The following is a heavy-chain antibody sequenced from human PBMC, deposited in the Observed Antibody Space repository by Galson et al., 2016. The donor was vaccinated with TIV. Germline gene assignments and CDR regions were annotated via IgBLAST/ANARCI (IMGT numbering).Heavy chain of an antibody. CDR3: SRDRGRSAWHYLDS. V-gene: IGHV3-9*01. CDR1: GFAFPEYA. CDR2: ISWNSDNM. Sequence: SLRLSCAASGFAFPEYAMHWVRQAPGKGLEGVSGISWNSDNMAYGDSGKGRFTISRDNAKNSLYLQMGSLRSEDTALYYCSRDRGRSAWHYLDSWGQGTLVIVSS. D-gene: IGHD2-15*01. J-gene: IGHJ4*02.